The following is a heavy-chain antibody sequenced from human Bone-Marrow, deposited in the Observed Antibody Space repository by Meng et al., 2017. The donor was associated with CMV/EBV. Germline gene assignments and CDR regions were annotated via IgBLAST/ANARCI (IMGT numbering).Heavy chain of an antibody. CDR2: IIPIFGTA. J-gene: IGHJ6*02. Sequence: KISCAASGFTFSSYAISWVRQAPGQGLEWMGGIIPIFGTANYAQKFQGRVTITTDESTSTAYMELSSLRSEDTAVYYCASAFRPNDFWSGYSQEDYYYGMDVWGQGTTVTVSS. V-gene: IGHV1-69*05. CDR1: GFTFSSYA. CDR3: ASAFRPNDFWSGYSQEDYYYGMDV. D-gene: IGHD3-3*01.